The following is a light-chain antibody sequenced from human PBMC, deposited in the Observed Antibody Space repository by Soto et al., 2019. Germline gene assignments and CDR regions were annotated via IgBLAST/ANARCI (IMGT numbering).Light chain of an antibody. V-gene: IGLV2-8*01. CDR3: NSYAGGNRV. Sequence: QSVLTQPPSASGSPGQSVTISCTGTSSDVGGYNYVSWYQHHPGKAPKLIIYEVSKRPSGVPDRFSGSKSGNSASLTVSGLQAEDEADYYCNSYAGGNRVFGGGTKLTVL. CDR1: SSDVGGYNY. J-gene: IGLJ2*01. CDR2: EVS.